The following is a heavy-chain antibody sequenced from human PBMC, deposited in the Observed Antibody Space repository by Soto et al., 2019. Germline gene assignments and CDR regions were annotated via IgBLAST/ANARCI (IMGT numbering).Heavy chain of an antibody. V-gene: IGHV3-33*01. Sequence: PGGSLRLSCAASGFTFSSYGMHWVRQAPGKGLEWVAVIWHDGSNKYYADSVKGRFTISRDNSKNTLYLQMNSLRAEDTAVYYCARATAMVRQYYGMDVWGQGTTVTVSS. CDR2: IWHDGSNK. CDR3: ARATAMVRQYYGMDV. D-gene: IGHD5-18*01. J-gene: IGHJ6*02. CDR1: GFTFSSYG.